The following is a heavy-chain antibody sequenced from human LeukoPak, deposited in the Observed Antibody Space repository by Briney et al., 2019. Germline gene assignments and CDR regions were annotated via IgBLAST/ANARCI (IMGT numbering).Heavy chain of an antibody. CDR2: ISYDGSNK. CDR3: AREGIAAAGTHFDY. Sequence: PGGSLRLSCAASGFTFSSYAMHWVRQAPGKGLEWVAVISYDGSNKYYADSVKGRFTISRDNSKNTLYLQMNSLRAEDTAVYYCAREGIAAAGTHFDYWGQGTLVTVSS. V-gene: IGHV3-30*04. CDR1: GFTFSSYA. D-gene: IGHD6-13*01. J-gene: IGHJ4*02.